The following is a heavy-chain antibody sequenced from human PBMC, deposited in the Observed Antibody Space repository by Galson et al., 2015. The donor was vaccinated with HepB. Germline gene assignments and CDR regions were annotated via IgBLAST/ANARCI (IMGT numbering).Heavy chain of an antibody. D-gene: IGHD3-22*01. V-gene: IGHV2-70*04. CDR3: ARIPAVSYKSSDYFVADAFDV. J-gene: IGHJ3*01. CDR1: GFSLATTGMR. CDR2: IDWDDDK. Sequence: PALVKPTQTLKLTCTFAGFSLATTGMRLTWIRQPPGKALEWLARIDWDDDKFYTASLKTRLAISKDTSQNQGVLTMTNTEPVDTATYYCARIPAVSYKSSDYFVADAFDVWGQGAMVTVSS.